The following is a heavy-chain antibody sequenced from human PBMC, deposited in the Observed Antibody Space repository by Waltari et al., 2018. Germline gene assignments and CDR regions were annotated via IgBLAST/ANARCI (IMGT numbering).Heavy chain of an antibody. D-gene: IGHD3-22*01. CDR2: ISYDGSNK. J-gene: IGHJ6*02. CDR3: AVDSSITMIVVVMNYYYGMDV. CDR1: GFTFSSYV. Sequence: QVQLVESGGGVVQPGRSLRLTCAASGFTFSSYVMHWVRQAPGTGLERVAVISYDGSNKNYADSVKGRFTISRDNSKSTLYLQMTSLRAEDTAVYYCAVDSSITMIVVVMNYYYGMDVWGQGTTVTVSS. V-gene: IGHV3-30-3*01.